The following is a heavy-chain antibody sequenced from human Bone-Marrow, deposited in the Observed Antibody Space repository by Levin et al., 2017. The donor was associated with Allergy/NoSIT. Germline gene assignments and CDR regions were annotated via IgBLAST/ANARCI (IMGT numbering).Heavy chain of an antibody. CDR1: GFTFSGYS. J-gene: IGHJ3*02. V-gene: IGHV3-21*01. CDR2: MSSRSTYI. D-gene: IGHD3-16*01. Sequence: PGGSLRLSCAASGFTFSGYSMHWVRQAPGKGLEWVSSMSSRSTYIHYADSVKGRFTISRDNGNNSVYLQMHNLRAEDTAIYYCARIILITFGDDTVFDIWGQGTLVTVSS. CDR3: ARIILITFGDDTVFDI.